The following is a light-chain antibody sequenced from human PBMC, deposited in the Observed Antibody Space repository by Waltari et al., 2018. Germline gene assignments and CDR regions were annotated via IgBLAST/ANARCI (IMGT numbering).Light chain of an antibody. J-gene: IGLJ3*02. V-gene: IGLV2-8*01. Sequence: QSALTQPPSASGSPGQSVTISCTGTSSDVGGYNYVSWFQQRPGKAPKVMIYEVSKRPSGVPDRFSGSKSGNPASLIVSGLQAEDEADYYCSSYAGSKFWVFGG. CDR2: EVS. CDR1: SSDVGGYNY. CDR3: SSYAGSKFWV.